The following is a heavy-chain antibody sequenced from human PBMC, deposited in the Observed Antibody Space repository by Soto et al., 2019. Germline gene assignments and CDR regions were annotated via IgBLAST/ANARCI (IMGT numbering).Heavy chain of an antibody. CDR2: IYYSGST. D-gene: IGHD2-21*01. CDR3: ARDDHTYGVY. Sequence: SETLSLTCTVSGGSIVSGGYYCVWIRQHPWKGLEWIGYIYYSGSTYYNPSLKSRVTISRDDATKSLHLHMNSLRTDDTAVYYCARDDHTYGVYWGQGTPVTVSS. CDR1: GGSIVSGGYY. V-gene: IGHV4-31*03. J-gene: IGHJ4*02.